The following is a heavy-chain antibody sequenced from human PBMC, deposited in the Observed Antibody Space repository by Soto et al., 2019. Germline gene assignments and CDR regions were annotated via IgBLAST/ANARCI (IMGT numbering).Heavy chain of an antibody. D-gene: IGHD4-17*01. CDR3: ARDRDRYGDYPKPAGMDV. V-gene: IGHV4-34*01. CDR1: GGSFSGYY. Sequence: SETLSLTCAVYGGSFSGYYWSWIRQPPGKGLEWIGEINHSGSTNYNPSLKSRVTISVDTSKNQFSLKLSSVTAADTAVYYCARDRDRYGDYPKPAGMDVWGQGTTVTVSS. J-gene: IGHJ6*02. CDR2: INHSGST.